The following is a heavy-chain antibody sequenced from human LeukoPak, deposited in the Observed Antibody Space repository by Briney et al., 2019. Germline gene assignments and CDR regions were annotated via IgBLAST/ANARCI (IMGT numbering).Heavy chain of an antibody. Sequence: SETLSLTCAVSGGSFSGYYLSWIRQPPGQGLEWIGGINHSGSTNYNPPLKSRVTISVDTSKNQYSLKLSSVTAADTAVYYCARGGTVAGTPVYYYYGMDVWGKGTTVTVSS. V-gene: IGHV4-34*01. J-gene: IGHJ6*04. D-gene: IGHD6-19*01. CDR1: GGSFSGYY. CDR2: INHSGST. CDR3: ARGGTVAGTPVYYYYGMDV.